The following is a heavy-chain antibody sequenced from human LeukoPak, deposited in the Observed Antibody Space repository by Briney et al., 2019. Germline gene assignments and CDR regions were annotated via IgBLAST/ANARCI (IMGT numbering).Heavy chain of an antibody. D-gene: IGHD6-19*01. J-gene: IGHJ5*02. CDR3: ARPGYSTDWGRFDP. CDR1: GFTFGDYG. V-gene: IGHV3-20*04. CDR2: INWNGDST. Sequence: GGSLRLSCAASGFTFGDYGMSWVRQGPGKGLEWVSGINWNGDSTGYADSVKGRFTISRDNAKNTLYLQMNSLRAEDTALYYFARPGYSTDWGRFDPWGQGTLVTVSS.